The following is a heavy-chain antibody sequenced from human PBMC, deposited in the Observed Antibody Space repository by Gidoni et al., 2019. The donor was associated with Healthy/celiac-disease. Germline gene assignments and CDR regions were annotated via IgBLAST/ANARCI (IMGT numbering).Heavy chain of an antibody. CDR2: ISYDGSNK. D-gene: IGHD2-2*01. V-gene: IGHV3-30*18. CDR3: AKGGIVVVPAAILY. CDR1: GFPFRSYG. Sequence: QAQLVESGGGVVQPGRSLRRSCAASGFPFRSYGMHGVRQAPGTGREWVAVISYDGSNKYYADSVNGRFTIARDNSKNTLYLQMNSLRAEDTGVYYCAKGGIVVVPAAILYWGQGTLVTVSS. J-gene: IGHJ4*02.